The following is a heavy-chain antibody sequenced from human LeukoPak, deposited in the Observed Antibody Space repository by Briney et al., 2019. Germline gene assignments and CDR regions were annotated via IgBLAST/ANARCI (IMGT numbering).Heavy chain of an antibody. CDR1: GGSISSYY. CDR3: ARSQLLPLDAFDV. D-gene: IGHD2-2*01. V-gene: IGHV4-59*01. J-gene: IGHJ3*01. CDR2: IYNSGST. Sequence: SETLSLTCTVSGGSISSYYWSWIRQPPGKGLEWIGNIYNSGSTNYNPSLKSRVTMSVDTSKNQISLRLRFVTAADTAVYFCARSQLLPLDAFDVWGQGTMVTVSS.